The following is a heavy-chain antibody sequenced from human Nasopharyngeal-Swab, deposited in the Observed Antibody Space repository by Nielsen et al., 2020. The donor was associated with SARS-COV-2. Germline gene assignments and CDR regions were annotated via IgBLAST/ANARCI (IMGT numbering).Heavy chain of an antibody. D-gene: IGHD2-21*02. CDR2: ISYDGSNK. CDR3: AKVAVVTAIPWYFDL. Sequence: GGSLRLSCAASGFTFSSYGMHWVRQAPGKGLEWVAVISYDGSNKYYADSVKGRFTIPRDNSKNTLYLQMNSLRAEDTAVYYCAKVAVVTAIPWYFDLWGRGTLVTVSS. J-gene: IGHJ2*01. CDR1: GFTFSSYG. V-gene: IGHV3-30*18.